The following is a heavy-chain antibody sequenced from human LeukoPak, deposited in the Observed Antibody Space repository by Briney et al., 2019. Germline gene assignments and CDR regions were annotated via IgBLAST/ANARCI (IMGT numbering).Heavy chain of an antibody. CDR2: ISIGGDT. CDR3: ARDTYGGFDY. J-gene: IGHJ4*02. V-gene: IGHV3-53*01. Sequence: PGGSLRLSCAGSGFVVTANYLAWARQAPGKGLEWVSTISIGGDTYYGDSVKGRSAISRDNAKNSLYLQMNSLKAEDTAVYYCARDTYGGFDYWGQGTLVTVSS. CDR1: GFVVTANY. D-gene: IGHD4/OR15-4a*01.